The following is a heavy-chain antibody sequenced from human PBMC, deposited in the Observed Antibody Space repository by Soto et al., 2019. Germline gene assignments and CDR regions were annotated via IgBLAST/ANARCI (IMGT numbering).Heavy chain of an antibody. CDR1: GYTFTSYG. V-gene: IGHV1-18*01. J-gene: IGHJ6*02. CDR3: ARDAGYCSGGSCYLIRYYGMDV. CDR2: ISAYNGNT. Sequence: ASVKVSCKASGYTFTSYGISWVRQAPGQGLEWMGWISAYNGNTNYAQKLQGRVTMTTDTSTSTAYMELRSLRSEDTAVYYCARDAGYCSGGSCYLIRYYGMDVWGQGTTVTVSS. D-gene: IGHD2-15*01.